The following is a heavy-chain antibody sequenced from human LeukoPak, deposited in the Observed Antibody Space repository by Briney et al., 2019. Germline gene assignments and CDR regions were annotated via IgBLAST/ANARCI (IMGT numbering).Heavy chain of an antibody. CDR2: IYWNDDK. CDR1: GFPLSTSGVG. Sequence: SGPTLVKPTQTLTLTCTFSGFPLSTSGVGVGWIRQPPGKALEWLALIYWNDDKPYSPSLKSRLTLTKDTSKNQVVLKLTNVDPEDTAIYYCAHTRGRSGYYFDFDFWGQGTLVTVSS. CDR3: AHTRGRSGYYFDFDF. J-gene: IGHJ4*02. D-gene: IGHD3-22*01. V-gene: IGHV2-5*01.